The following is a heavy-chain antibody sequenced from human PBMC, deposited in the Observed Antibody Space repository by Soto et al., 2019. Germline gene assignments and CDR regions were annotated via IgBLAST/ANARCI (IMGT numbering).Heavy chain of an antibody. CDR1: GYTFTSYG. D-gene: IGHD2-2*01. CDR3: ARGKYCSSTSSYLGCWFDP. J-gene: IGHJ5*02. V-gene: IGHV1-18*01. CDR2: ISAYNGNT. Sequence: ASVKVSCKASGYTFTSYGISWVRQAPGQGLEWMGWISAYNGNTNYAQKLQGRVTMTTDTSTSTAYMELRSLRSDDTAVYYCARGKYCSSTSSYLGCWFDPWGQGTLVTVS.